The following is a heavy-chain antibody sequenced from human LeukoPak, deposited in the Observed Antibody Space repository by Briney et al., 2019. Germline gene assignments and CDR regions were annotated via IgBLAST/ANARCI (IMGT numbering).Heavy chain of an antibody. V-gene: IGHV5-51*01. Sequence: GESLKISCKVSGYSFTSYCIGWVRQMPGKGLEWMGIIYPGDSGLTYSPSFQGQVTISVDKSINTAYLQWSSLQASDTAMYYCGMSGDRVPLQDDVFDVWGQGTMVTVST. CDR1: GYSFTSYC. D-gene: IGHD1-26*01. CDR3: GMSGDRVPLQDDVFDV. CDR2: IYPGDSGL. J-gene: IGHJ3*01.